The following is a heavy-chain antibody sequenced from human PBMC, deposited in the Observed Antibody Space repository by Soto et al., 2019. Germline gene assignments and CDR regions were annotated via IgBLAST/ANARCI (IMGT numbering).Heavy chain of an antibody. V-gene: IGHV3-9*01. CDR2: ISWNSGSI. Sequence: SLRLSCAASGFTFDDYAMHWVRQAPGKGLEWVSGISWNSGSIGYADSVKGRFTISRDNAKNSLYLQMNSLRAEDTALYYCAKDMSGELETGNDAFDIWGQGTMVTVSS. CDR3: AKDMSGELETGNDAFDI. CDR1: GFTFDDYA. J-gene: IGHJ3*02. D-gene: IGHD2-15*01.